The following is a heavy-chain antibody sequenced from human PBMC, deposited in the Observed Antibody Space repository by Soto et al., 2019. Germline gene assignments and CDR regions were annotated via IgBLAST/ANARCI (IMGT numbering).Heavy chain of an antibody. CDR2: INHSGST. Sequence: SETLSLTCAAYGGSFSGYYWSWIRQPPGKGLEWIGEINHSGSTNYNPSLKSRVTISVDTSKNQFSLKLSSVTAADKAVYYCERVYGGYGRQYGYWGQGTLVTVSS. CDR1: GGSFSGYY. D-gene: IGHD5-12*01. CDR3: ERVYGGYGRQYGY. J-gene: IGHJ4*02. V-gene: IGHV4-34*01.